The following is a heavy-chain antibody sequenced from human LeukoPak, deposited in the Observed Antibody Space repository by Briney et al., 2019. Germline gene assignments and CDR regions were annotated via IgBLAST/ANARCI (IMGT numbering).Heavy chain of an antibody. CDR3: ARAQWVRRSNWFDP. CDR1: GGSISSGSYY. D-gene: IGHD1-26*01. CDR2: IYTSGST. Sequence: SQTLSLTCTVSGGSISSGSYYWSWIRQPAGKGLEWIGRIYTSGSTNYNPSLKSRVTISVDTSKNQFSLKLSSVTAADTAVYYCARAQWVRRSNWFDPWGQGTLVTVSS. V-gene: IGHV4-61*02. J-gene: IGHJ5*02.